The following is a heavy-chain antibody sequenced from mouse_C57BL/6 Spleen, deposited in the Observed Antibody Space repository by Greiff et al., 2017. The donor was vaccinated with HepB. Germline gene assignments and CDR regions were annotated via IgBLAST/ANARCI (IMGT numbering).Heavy chain of an antibody. CDR3: AGGSSSYYYAMDY. J-gene: IGHJ4*01. Sequence: VQLQQSGAELVKPGASVKLSCTASGFNIKDYYMHWVKQRTEQGLEWIGRIDPEDGDTKYAPKFKGKATITADTSSNTAYLQLSSLTSEDTAVYYCAGGSSSYYYAMDYWGQGTSVTVSS. D-gene: IGHD1-1*01. V-gene: IGHV14-2*01. CDR1: GFNIKDYY. CDR2: IDPEDGDT.